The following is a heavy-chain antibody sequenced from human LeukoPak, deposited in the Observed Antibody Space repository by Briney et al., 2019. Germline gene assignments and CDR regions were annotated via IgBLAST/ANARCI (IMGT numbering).Heavy chain of an antibody. CDR2: MNSDGSST. CDR1: GFTFSSYW. V-gene: IGHV3-74*01. J-gene: IGHJ6*03. D-gene: IGHD2-21*02. Sequence: GGYLRLSCAASGFTFSSYWMHWVRQAPGKGLVWVSRMNSDGSSTSYADSVKGRFTISRDNAKNTLYLQMNSLRAEDTAVYYCARVEAYCGGDCYYYYYYYYMDVWGKGTTVTVSS. CDR3: ARVEAYCGGDCYYYYYYYYMDV.